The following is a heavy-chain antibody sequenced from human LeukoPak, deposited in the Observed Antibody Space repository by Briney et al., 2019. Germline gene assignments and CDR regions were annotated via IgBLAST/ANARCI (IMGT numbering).Heavy chain of an antibody. V-gene: IGHV3-21*04. CDR3: ARDTGSMAARFFDS. D-gene: IGHD2-8*02. Sequence: GGSLRLSCAASGFTFSSYSMNWVRQAPGKGLEWVSSISSSSSYIYYADSVKGRFAISRDNAKNSLYLQMNSLRAEDTAVYYCARDTGSMAARFFDSWGQGTLVTVSS. CDR1: GFTFSSYS. J-gene: IGHJ4*02. CDR2: ISSSSSYI.